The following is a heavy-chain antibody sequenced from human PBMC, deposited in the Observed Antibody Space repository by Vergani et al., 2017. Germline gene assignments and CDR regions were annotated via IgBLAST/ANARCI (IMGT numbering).Heavy chain of an antibody. D-gene: IGHD2-8*01. CDR1: GYTFTSYY. V-gene: IGHV1-46*03. CDR2: INPSGGST. CDR3: ARGPDSVLMVYAPYGMDV. J-gene: IGHJ6*02. Sequence: QVQLVQSGAEVKKPGASVKVSCKASGYTFTSYYMHWVRQAPGQGLEWMGIINPSGGSTSYAQKFQGRVTMTRDTSTSTVYMELSSLRSEDTAVYYCARGPDSVLMVYAPYGMDVWGQGTTVTVSS.